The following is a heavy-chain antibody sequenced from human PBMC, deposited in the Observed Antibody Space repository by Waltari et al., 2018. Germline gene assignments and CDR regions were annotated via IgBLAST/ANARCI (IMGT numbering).Heavy chain of an antibody. Sequence: QLQLQESGPGLVKPSETLSLTCTVSGGSISSSRYYWGWIRQPPGKGLEWIGSIYYSGSTYYNPSLKSRVTISVDTSKNQFSLKLSSVTAADTAVYYCASSMGAAAAGSWGQGTLVTVSS. J-gene: IGHJ5*02. V-gene: IGHV4-39*07. CDR3: ASSMGAAAAGS. CDR2: IYYSGST. D-gene: IGHD6-13*01. CDR1: GGSISSSRYY.